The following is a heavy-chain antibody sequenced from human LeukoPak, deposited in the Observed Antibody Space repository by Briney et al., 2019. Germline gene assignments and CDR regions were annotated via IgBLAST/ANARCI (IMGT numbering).Heavy chain of an antibody. CDR1: GGSFRGYY. J-gene: IGHJ6*03. V-gene: IGHV4-34*01. D-gene: IGHD3-3*01. CDR3: ARGPSAFVYYYMDV. CDR2: INHSGST. Sequence: SETLSLTCAVYGGSFRGYYWSWIRQPPGKGLEWIGEINHSGSTNYNPSLKSRVTISVDTSKNQFSLKLSSVTAADTAVYYCARGPSAFVYYYMDVWGKGTTVTVSS.